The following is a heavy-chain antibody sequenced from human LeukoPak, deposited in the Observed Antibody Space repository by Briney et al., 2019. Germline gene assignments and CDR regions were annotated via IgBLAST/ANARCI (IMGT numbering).Heavy chain of an antibody. V-gene: IGHV4-34*01. CDR1: GGSFSGYY. J-gene: IGHJ4*02. CDR2: INHSGST. CDR3: ASGSLYYFDY. Sequence: KPSETLSLTCAVYGGSFSGYYWSWIRQPPGKGLEWIGEINHSGSTNYNPSLKSRVTISVDTSKNQFSPKLSSVTAADTAVYYCASGSLYYFDYWGQGTLVTVSS.